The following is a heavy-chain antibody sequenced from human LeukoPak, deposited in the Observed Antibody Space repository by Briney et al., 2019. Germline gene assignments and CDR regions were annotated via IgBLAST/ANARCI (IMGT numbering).Heavy chain of an antibody. CDR2: IHYSGST. J-gene: IGHJ4*02. CDR1: GGSISSYY. D-gene: IGHD3-10*01. CDR3: ARERITMVRGVIITGGFDY. Sequence: SETLSLTCTVSGGSISSYYWSWIRQPPGKGLEWFGYIHYSGSTNYNPSLKSRVTISVDTSKNQFSLKLSSVTAADTAVYYCARERITMVRGVIITGGFDYWGQGTLVTVSS. V-gene: IGHV4-59*01.